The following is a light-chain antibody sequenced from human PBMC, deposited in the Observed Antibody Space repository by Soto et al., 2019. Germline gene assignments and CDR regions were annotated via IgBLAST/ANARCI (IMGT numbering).Light chain of an antibody. CDR1: SSDVGGYNY. Sequence: QSALTQPASVSGSPGQSITISCTGTSSDVGGYNYVSWYQQHPGKAPKLMIYDVSNRPSGVSNRFSGSKSGNTASLTISGLQAEDEADYYCSSYPSSSTLRYVFGTWTKLTVL. V-gene: IGLV2-14*01. CDR3: SSYPSSSTLRYV. CDR2: DVS. J-gene: IGLJ1*01.